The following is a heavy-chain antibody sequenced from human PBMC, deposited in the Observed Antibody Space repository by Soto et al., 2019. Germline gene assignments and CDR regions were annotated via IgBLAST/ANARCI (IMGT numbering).Heavy chain of an antibody. J-gene: IGHJ4*02. V-gene: IGHV2-5*02. D-gene: IGHD3-3*01. Sequence: QITLKESGPTLVKPTQTLTLTCTFSGFSLSTSGVGVGWIRQPPGKALEWLALIYWDDDKRYSPSLKSRLTLPKDTSKNQVVLTMTNLDPVDTATDYCAHLPVGYDLWSGPDYRGQGTLVPVSS. CDR3: AHLPVGYDLWSGPDY. CDR1: GFSLSTSGVG. CDR2: IYWDDDK.